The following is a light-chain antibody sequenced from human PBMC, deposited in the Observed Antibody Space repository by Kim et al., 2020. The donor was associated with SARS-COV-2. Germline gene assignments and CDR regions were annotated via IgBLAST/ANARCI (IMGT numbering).Light chain of an antibody. J-gene: IGKJ1*01. CDR2: GAS. CDR3: QQYGSPPLT. V-gene: IGKV3-20*01. Sequence: EIVLTQSPGTLSLSPGERATLSCRASESVSSNYLAWYQQKPGQAPRLLIYGASRRATGIPDRFSGSGSGTDFTLTISRLEPEDFAVYYCQQYGSPPLTFGQGTKVDIK. CDR1: ESVSSNY.